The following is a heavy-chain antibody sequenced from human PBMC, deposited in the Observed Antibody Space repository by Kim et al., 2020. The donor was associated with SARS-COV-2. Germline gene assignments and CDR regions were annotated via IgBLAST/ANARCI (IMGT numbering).Heavy chain of an antibody. CDR1: GFTFSSYN. CDR3: ARDICPSYCSDHP. Sequence: GGSLRLSCAASGFTFSSYNMYWVRQAPGGGLEWVAVIWYDGTNKYYGDSMKGRFAISRDNSNNMVYLQMNSLRAEDTAVYYCARDICPSYCSDHP. J-gene: IGHJ5*02. D-gene: IGHD2-15*01. CDR2: IWYDGTNK. V-gene: IGHV3-33*07.